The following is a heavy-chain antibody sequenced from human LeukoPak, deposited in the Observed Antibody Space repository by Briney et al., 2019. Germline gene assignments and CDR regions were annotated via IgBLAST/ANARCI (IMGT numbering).Heavy chain of an antibody. Sequence: ASVKVSCKASGYTFTSYGISWVRQAPGQGLEWMGGIIPIFGTANYAQKFQGRVTITADKSTSTAYMELSSLRSEDTAVYYCARSQGGYYYLNAFDIWGQGTMVTVSS. CDR2: IIPIFGTA. CDR1: GYTFTSYG. J-gene: IGHJ3*02. V-gene: IGHV1-69*06. D-gene: IGHD3-22*01. CDR3: ARSQGGYYYLNAFDI.